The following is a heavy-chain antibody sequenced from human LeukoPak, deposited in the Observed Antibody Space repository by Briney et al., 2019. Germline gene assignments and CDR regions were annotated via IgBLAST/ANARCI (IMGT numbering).Heavy chain of an antibody. J-gene: IGHJ4*02. CDR3: ASLRERSYYARGFDY. CDR2: IYYSGST. V-gene: IGHV4-34*01. D-gene: IGHD3-3*01. CDR1: GGSFSAYY. Sequence: SETLSLTCAVYGGSFSAYYWNWIRQPPGKGLECIGSIYYSGSTSYNPSLKSRVTISVDTSKNQFSLKLSSVTAADTAVYYCASLRERSYYARGFDYWGQGTLVTVSS.